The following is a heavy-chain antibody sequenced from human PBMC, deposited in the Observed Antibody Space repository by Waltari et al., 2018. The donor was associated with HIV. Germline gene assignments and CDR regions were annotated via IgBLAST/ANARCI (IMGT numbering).Heavy chain of an antibody. CDR3: ARQQYCSGGSCPYNWFDP. J-gene: IGHJ5*02. CDR2: IYYSGST. CDR1: GGSISSSRYY. V-gene: IGHV4-39*01. Sequence: QLQLQESGPGLVKPSETLSLTCTVSGGSISSSRYYWGWIRQPPGKGLGWIGSIYYSGSTYYNPSLKSRVTISVDTSKNQFSLKLSSVTAADTAVYYCARQQYCSGGSCPYNWFDPWGQGTLVTVSS. D-gene: IGHD2-15*01.